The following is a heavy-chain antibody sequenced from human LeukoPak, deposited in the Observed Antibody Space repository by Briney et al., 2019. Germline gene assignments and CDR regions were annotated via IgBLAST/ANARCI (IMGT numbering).Heavy chain of an antibody. CDR3: ARDRWLQYPFDS. V-gene: IGHV4-39*07. CDR2: IYYSGST. Sequence: PSETLSLTCTVSGGSISSSSYYWGWIRQPPGKGLEWLGSIYYSGSTYYNPSLKSRVTISVNTSKNQFSLKLSSVTAADTAMYFCARDRWLQYPFDSWGQGTLVTVSS. CDR1: GGSISSSSYY. D-gene: IGHD5-24*01. J-gene: IGHJ4*02.